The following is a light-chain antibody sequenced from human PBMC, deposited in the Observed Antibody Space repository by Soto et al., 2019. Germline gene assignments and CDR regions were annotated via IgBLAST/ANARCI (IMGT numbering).Light chain of an antibody. J-gene: IGKJ1*01. CDR3: QQYNNWPWT. Sequence: EIVVTQSLAALSVSTGERATLSCRASQTVSILLAWYQQKPGQAPKLLIHSATTRNTGIPARFSGSGSGTEFTLTISSLQSEDFAVYYCQQYNNWPWTFGQGTKVDIK. CDR2: SAT. CDR1: QTVSIL. V-gene: IGKV3-15*01.